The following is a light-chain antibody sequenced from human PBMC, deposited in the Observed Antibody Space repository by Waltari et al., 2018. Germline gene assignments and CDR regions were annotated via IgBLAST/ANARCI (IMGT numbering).Light chain of an antibody. Sequence: DIQMTQSPSSLPASVGDRVTITCRASQRINSYLNWYQQKPGQAPKLLIYGASSLQSGVPSGFSGSGSGTEFTLTISSLQPEDSATYYCQQSYSSPYTFGQGTKLEIK. J-gene: IGKJ2*01. V-gene: IGKV1-39*01. CDR2: GAS. CDR1: QRINSY. CDR3: QQSYSSPYT.